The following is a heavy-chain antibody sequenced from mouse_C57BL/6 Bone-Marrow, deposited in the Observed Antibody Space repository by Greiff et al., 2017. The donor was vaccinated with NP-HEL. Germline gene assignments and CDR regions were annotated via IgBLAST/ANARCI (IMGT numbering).Heavy chain of an antibody. CDR1: GFNIKDDY. J-gene: IGHJ2*01. V-gene: IGHV14-4*01. D-gene: IGHD5-1*01. Sequence: VQLKESGAELVRPGASVKLSCTASGFNIKDDYMHWVKQRPEQGLEWIGWIDPENGDTEYASKFQGKATITADTSSNTAYLPLRSLTSEDTAFYYCTTVPYWGQGTTLTVSS. CDR2: IDPENGDT. CDR3: TTVPY.